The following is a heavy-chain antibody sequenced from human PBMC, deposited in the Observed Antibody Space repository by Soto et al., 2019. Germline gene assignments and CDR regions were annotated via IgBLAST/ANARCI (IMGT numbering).Heavy chain of an antibody. CDR3: VSAYSGYDYYYYYGMDV. V-gene: IGHV4-59*08. Sequence: SETLSLTCTVSGGSISSYYWSWIWQPPGKGLEWIGYIYYSGSTNYNPSLKSRVTISVDTSKNQFSLKLSSVTAADTAVYYCVSAYSGYDYYYYYGMDVWGQGTTVTVS. CDR2: IYYSGST. CDR1: GGSISSYY. J-gene: IGHJ6*02. D-gene: IGHD5-12*01.